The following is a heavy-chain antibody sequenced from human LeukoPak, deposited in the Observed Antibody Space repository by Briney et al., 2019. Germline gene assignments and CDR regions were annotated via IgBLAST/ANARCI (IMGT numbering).Heavy chain of an antibody. J-gene: IGHJ4*02. D-gene: IGHD5-12*01. V-gene: IGHV3-23*01. CDR3: VKDYSGYDIGDY. CDR2: ISGSGGST. CDR1: GFTFSSYA. Sequence: GGSLRLSCAASGFTFSSYAMSWVRQAPGKGLEWVSAISGSGGSTYYADSVKGRFTISRDNSKNTLYLQMNSLRAEDTAVYYCVKDYSGYDIGDYWGQGTLVTVSS.